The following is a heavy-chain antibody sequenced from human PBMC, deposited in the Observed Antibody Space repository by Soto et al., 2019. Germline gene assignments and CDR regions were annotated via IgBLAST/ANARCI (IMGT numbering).Heavy chain of an antibody. CDR3: GRVLGRFWGGLLGVFDC. Sequence: PVKVSCKSSGGTFSSYAIICVQPAPGQGLEWMGGIIPIFGTANYAQKFQGRVTITPDKTTSTAYMELSSLRSEDTAVYYCGRVLGRFWGGLLGVFDCGGKGKM. J-gene: IGHJ3*01. CDR1: GGTFSSYA. D-gene: IGHD3-16*01. CDR2: IIPIFGTA. V-gene: IGHV1-69*06.